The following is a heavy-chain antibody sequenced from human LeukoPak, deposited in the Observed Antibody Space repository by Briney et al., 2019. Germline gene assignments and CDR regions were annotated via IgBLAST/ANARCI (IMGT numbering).Heavy chain of an antibody. CDR3: ARRAAGAFDY. D-gene: IGHD6-13*01. CDR1: GGSNSSSSYY. J-gene: IGHJ4*02. CDR2: IYYSGST. V-gene: IGHV4-39*01. Sequence: SETLSLTCTVSGGSNSSSSYYWGWVRQPPGKGLEWIGSIYYSGSTYYNPSLKSRVSISIDTSKNQFSLNLISVTAADTAVYYCARRAAGAFDYWGQGTLVTVSS.